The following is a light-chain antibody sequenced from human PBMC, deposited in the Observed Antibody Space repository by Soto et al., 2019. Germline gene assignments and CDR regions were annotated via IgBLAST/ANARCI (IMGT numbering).Light chain of an antibody. CDR1: QTIRGL. J-gene: IGKJ5*01. CDR3: QQRHNWPIT. CDR2: DTS. V-gene: IGKV3-11*01. Sequence: SVLTQSPATLSLSTGARATLSCRTSQTIRGLLNWYQQRPGQAPRLLIYDTSNRATDIPARFSGSGSGTDFILTISSLDPEDFGVYFCQQRHNWPITFGQGTRLEIK.